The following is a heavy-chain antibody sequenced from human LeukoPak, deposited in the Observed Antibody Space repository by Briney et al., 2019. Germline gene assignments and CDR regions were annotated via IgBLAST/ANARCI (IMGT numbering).Heavy chain of an antibody. CDR1: GFTVSSND. V-gene: IGHV3-21*01. D-gene: IGHD1-14*01. CDR2: ISSSSSYI. J-gene: IGHJ5*02. CDR3: AVGKNWFDP. Sequence: RPGGSLRLPCAASGFTVSSNDMNWVRQAPGKGLEWVSSISSSSSYIYYADSVKGRFTISRDNATNSLYLQMNSVRAEDTAVYYCAVGKNWFDPWGQGTLVTVSS.